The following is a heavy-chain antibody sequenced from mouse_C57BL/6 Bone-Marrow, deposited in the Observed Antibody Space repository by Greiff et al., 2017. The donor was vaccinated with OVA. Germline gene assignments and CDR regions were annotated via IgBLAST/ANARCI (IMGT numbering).Heavy chain of an antibody. D-gene: IGHD1-3*01. Sequence: EVKLVESGGDLVKPGGSLKLSCAASGFTFSSYGMSWVRQTPDKRLEWVATISSGGSYTCYPDSVKGLFTLSRDKAMNTLYLQMSSLKSEDTAMYYCARHIRFYFDYWGQGTTLTVSS. J-gene: IGHJ2*01. CDR2: ISSGGSYT. V-gene: IGHV5-6*01. CDR1: GFTFSSYG. CDR3: ARHIRFYFDY.